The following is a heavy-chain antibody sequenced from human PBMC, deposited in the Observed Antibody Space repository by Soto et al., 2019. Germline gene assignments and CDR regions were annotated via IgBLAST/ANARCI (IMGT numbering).Heavy chain of an antibody. CDR2: ISSSSSTI. D-gene: IGHD3-22*01. V-gene: IGHV3-48*01. CDR1: GFTFSSYS. Sequence: GGSLRLSCAASGFTFSSYSMNWVRQAPGKGLEWVSYISSSSSTIYYADSVKDRFTISRDNAKNSLYLQMNSLRAEDTAVYYWAREFADDSSGYYPDAFDIWGQGKMVTVSS. CDR3: AREFADDSSGYYPDAFDI. J-gene: IGHJ3*02.